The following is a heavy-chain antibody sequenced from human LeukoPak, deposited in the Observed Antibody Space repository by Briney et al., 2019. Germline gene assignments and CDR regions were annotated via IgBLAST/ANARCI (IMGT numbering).Heavy chain of an antibody. V-gene: IGHV3-33*01. D-gene: IGHD6-13*01. CDR3: AREHTIAATGTHWFDP. CDR2: IWYDGSNK. J-gene: IGHJ5*02. Sequence: GGSLRLSCAASGFTFSRYGMHWLRQAPGTGLEWVAAIWYDGSNKDYTDSVRGRFTISRDNSVNMLYLQMNSLRVEDTAVYYCAREHTIAATGTHWFDPWGQGTLVTVSS. CDR1: GFTFSRYG.